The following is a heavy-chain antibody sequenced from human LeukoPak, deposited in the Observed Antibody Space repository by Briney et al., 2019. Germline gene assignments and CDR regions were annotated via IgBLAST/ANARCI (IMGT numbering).Heavy chain of an antibody. Sequence: GGSLRLSCAASGFTFSSYSMNWVRQAPGKGLEWVSSLSSSSSYIYYADSVKGRFTISRDNAKNSLYLQMNSLRAEGTAVYYCAREPPVPAASSIAWVIPWGQGTLVTVSS. CDR1: GFTFSSYS. CDR2: LSSSSSYI. CDR3: AREPPVPAASSIAWVIP. V-gene: IGHV3-21*01. J-gene: IGHJ5*02. D-gene: IGHD2-2*01.